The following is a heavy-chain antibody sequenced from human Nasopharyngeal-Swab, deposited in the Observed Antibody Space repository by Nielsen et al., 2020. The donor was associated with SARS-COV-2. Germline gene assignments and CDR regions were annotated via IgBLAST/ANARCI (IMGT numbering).Heavy chain of an antibody. CDR2: IYSGGTT. CDR1: GFAVSSQY. J-gene: IGHJ4*02. Sequence: GESLKISCAASGFAVSSQYMSWVRQAPGKGLEWVLVIYSGGTTDYADSVKGRFTISRDSPKNMLYLQLNSLRAEDTAVYYCASGHSSTPDNWGQGTLVTVSS. V-gene: IGHV3-66*01. CDR3: ASGHSSTPDN. D-gene: IGHD2-2*01.